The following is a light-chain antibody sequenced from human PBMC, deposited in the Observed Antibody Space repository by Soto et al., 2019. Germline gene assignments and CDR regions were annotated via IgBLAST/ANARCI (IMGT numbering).Light chain of an antibody. Sequence: IVMTQSPATLSVSPWERVTLSCRASQSVNNKVAWYQQKPGQAPRLLIFGASTRATGIPARFSGSGSVTEFTLTISSLQSEDFAVYYCQQYGSSPRTFGQGTKVDIK. CDR2: GAS. CDR1: QSVNNK. V-gene: IGKV3-15*01. CDR3: QQYGSSPRT. J-gene: IGKJ1*01.